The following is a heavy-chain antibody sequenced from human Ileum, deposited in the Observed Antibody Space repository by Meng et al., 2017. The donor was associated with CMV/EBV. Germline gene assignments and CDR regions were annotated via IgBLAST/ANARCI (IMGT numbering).Heavy chain of an antibody. CDR3: ARGGGYCSSTSCWGLRRARRLDY. D-gene: IGHD2-2*03. Sequence: YHWNWIRQSPGTGLEWIGQTVYGGSTNYHPSLKSRLTISIDTSKNQFSLKLSSVTAADTAVYYCARGGGYCSSTSCWGLRRARRLDYWGQGTLVTVSS. J-gene: IGHJ4*02. CDR1: YH. V-gene: IGHV4-59*12. CDR2: TVYGGST.